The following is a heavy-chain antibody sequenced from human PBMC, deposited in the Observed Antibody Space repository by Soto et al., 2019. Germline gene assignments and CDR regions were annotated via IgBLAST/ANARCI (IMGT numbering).Heavy chain of an antibody. CDR1: GCNFATYW. CDR2: IYPADSDT. CDR3: ARGMATMVPFDY. Sequence: PGESLMISCQGSGCNFATYWVAWGRQMPRKGLEWMGIIYPADSDTRYSPSFQGQVSISADKSINTAYLQWSSLKASDTAMFYCARGMATMVPFDYWGQGTLVTVSS. V-gene: IGHV5-51*01. D-gene: IGHD3-10*01. J-gene: IGHJ4*02.